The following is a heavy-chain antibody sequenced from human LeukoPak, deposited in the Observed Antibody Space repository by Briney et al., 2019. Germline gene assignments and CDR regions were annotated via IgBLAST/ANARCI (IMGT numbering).Heavy chain of an antibody. CDR2: ISAYNGNT. J-gene: IGHJ3*02. CDR3: ARDIAVAGHAFDI. V-gene: IGHV1-18*01. D-gene: IGHD6-19*01. CDR1: GYTFTSYG. Sequence: ASVKVSCKASGYTFTSYGISWVRQAPGQGLEWMGWISAYNGNTNHAQKLQGRVTMTTDTYTSTAYMELRSLRSDDTAVYYCARDIAVAGHAFDIWGQGAMVTVSS.